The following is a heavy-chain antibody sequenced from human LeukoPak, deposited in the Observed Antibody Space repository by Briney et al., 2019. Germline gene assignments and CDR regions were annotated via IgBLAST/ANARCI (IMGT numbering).Heavy chain of an antibody. CDR1: AFTFSSYS. D-gene: IGHD3-10*01. CDR2: ISSSGSTI. Sequence: GGSLRLSCAASAFTFSSYSVKWVRQAPGKGLEWVSYISSSGSTIYYADSVKGRFTISRDNAKNSLYLQMNSLRAEDTAVYYCARDDEASGVGSIGYWGQGTLVTVSS. J-gene: IGHJ4*02. V-gene: IGHV3-48*04. CDR3: ARDDEASGVGSIGY.